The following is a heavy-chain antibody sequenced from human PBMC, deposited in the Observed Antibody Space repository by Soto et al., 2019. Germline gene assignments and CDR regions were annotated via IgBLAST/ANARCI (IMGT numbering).Heavy chain of an antibody. CDR2: ISFEGNTQ. Sequence: QVQLVESGGGVVQPGRSLRLSCAASGFTLSRYGMHWVRQAPGKGLEWVAVISFEGNTQYYADSVKGRFTISRDNSKDTLSLQIHSHRPGDTAVYYCARGAENQLHSRDYFYGLDVWGQGTTVSVSS. CDR1: GFTLSRYG. D-gene: IGHD1-1*01. CDR3: ARGAENQLHSRDYFYGLDV. V-gene: IGHV3-30*05. J-gene: IGHJ6*02.